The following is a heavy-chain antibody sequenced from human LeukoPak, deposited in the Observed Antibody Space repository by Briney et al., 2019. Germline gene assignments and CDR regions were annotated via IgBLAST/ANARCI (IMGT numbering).Heavy chain of an antibody. J-gene: IGHJ4*02. Sequence: GRSLRLSCAASGFTFSSYGVHWVRQAPGKGLEWVAVIWYDGSNKYYADSVKGRFTISRDNAKNSLYLQMNSLRAEDTAVYYCAREGRAAAGTFAYWGQGTLVTVSS. CDR2: IWYDGSNK. V-gene: IGHV3-33*01. D-gene: IGHD6-13*01. CDR3: AREGRAAAGTFAY. CDR1: GFTFSSYG.